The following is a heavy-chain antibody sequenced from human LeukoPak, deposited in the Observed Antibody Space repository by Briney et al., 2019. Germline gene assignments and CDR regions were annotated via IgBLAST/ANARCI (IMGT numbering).Heavy chain of an antibody. CDR2: ISYDGKVT. J-gene: IGHJ4*02. D-gene: IGHD3-10*01. V-gene: IGHV3-30*18. CDR1: GFTFSNFG. Sequence: PGGSLGLSCAASGFTFSNFGMHWVRQAPGKGLEWVAVISYDGKVTFYADSVKGRFTISRDNSKNALYLHMTSLRGGDTALYYCAKERDYRVSTSCDYWGQGTQVTVSS. CDR3: AKERDYRVSTSCDY.